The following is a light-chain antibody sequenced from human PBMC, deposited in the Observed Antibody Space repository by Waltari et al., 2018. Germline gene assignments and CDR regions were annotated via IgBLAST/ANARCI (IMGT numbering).Light chain of an antibody. CDR3: AAWDDSLNGVI. CDR2: GND. V-gene: IGLV1-44*01. J-gene: IGLJ2*01. CDR1: SFHIGSNI. Sequence: QSVLTQTHSASGTPGQRVTISCSGGSFHIGSNIVNWYQQLPGTDPKLLIDGNDQRPTGVPDRVSGSKSGTSASLASSGLQSEDDADYYCAAWDDSLNGVIFGGVTKLSVL.